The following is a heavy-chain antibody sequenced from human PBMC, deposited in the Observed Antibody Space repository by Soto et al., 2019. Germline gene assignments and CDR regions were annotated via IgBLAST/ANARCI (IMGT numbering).Heavy chain of an antibody. CDR2: IYYSGST. CDR3: ERPGGVTSAGLYYFDS. J-gene: IGHJ4*02. CDR1: GGATTSDNY. D-gene: IGHD3-10*01. Sequence: SETLSLTCTASGGATTSDNYWTWIRQPPGKGLEWLGHIYYSGSTDYNPSLKSRLAISIDTSKNQFSLKLSSVTAADTAVYFCERPGGVTSAGLYYFDSWGQGTLDTVSS. V-gene: IGHV4-30-4*01.